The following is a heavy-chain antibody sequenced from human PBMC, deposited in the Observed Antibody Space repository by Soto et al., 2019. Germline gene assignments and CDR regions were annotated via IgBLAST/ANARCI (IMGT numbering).Heavy chain of an antibody. V-gene: IGHV1-18*01. CDR3: ARDMVSTIGDFDY. Sequence: QVQLVQSGAEVKKPGASVKVSCKASGYTFTSYGISWVRQAPGQGLEWMGWISTYSGATTYAQKFLGRVTMTRDTSIITAHMELSSLTSDDTAMYYCARDMVSTIGDFDYWGQGTLVTVSS. CDR2: ISTYSGAT. J-gene: IGHJ4*02. D-gene: IGHD3-16*01. CDR1: GYTFTSYG.